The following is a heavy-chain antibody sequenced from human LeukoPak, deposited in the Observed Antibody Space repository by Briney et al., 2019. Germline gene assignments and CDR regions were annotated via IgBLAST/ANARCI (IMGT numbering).Heavy chain of an antibody. Sequence: PSETLSLTCTVSGGSISSGGYSWSWIRQPPGKGLEWIGYISYSGSTYYNPSLKSRVTMSLDTSKNQFSLKLSSVTAADTAVYYCARPTSSYYVYDYWGQGTLVIASS. CDR3: ARPTSSYYVYDY. D-gene: IGHD3-10*02. CDR2: ISYSGST. V-gene: IGHV4-30-4*07. CDR1: GGSISSGGYS. J-gene: IGHJ4*02.